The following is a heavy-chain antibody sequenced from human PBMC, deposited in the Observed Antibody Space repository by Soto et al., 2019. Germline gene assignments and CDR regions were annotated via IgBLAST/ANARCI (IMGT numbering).Heavy chain of an antibody. D-gene: IGHD2-15*01. J-gene: IGHJ4*02. V-gene: IGHV4-31*03. Sequence: QVQLQESGPGLVKPSQTLSLTCTVSGCSISSGSYYWSWIRQLPGMGLEWIGYIYYSGSTYYNPSLKSRVTISVDTSPNQFSLTLSSVTAADTAVYYCARDPFYCSGGSCSRGYFAYWGQGTLVTVSS. CDR1: GCSISSGSYY. CDR2: IYYSGST. CDR3: ARDPFYCSGGSCSRGYFAY.